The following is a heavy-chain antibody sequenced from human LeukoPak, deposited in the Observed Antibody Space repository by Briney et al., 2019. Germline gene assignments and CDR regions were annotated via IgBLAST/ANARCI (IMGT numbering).Heavy chain of an antibody. J-gene: IGHJ4*02. CDR2: ISWHGATT. CDR1: GFTFDDYT. CDR3: ARAPYGNYGTLDY. Sequence: PGGSLRLSCAASGFTFDDYTMHWVHQAPGKGLDWVALISWHGATTYYADSVKGRFTISRDSSKNSLYLQMNSLRTEDTALYYCARAPYGNYGTLDYWGQGTLVTVSS. D-gene: IGHD4-17*01. V-gene: IGHV3-43*01.